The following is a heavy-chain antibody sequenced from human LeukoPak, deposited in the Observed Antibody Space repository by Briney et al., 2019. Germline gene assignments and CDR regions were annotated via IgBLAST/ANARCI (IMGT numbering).Heavy chain of an antibody. Sequence: PGGSLRLSCAASGFSSFAMNWVRQAPGKGLEWVSSITGSGSTTYYTDSVNGRFIISRDISKNTLYLQMNGLRAEDTAAYYCAKDFTSWFTGGFDYWGQGTLVTVSS. D-gene: IGHD3-10*01. CDR2: ITGSGSTT. V-gene: IGHV3-23*01. CDR1: GFSSFA. J-gene: IGHJ4*02. CDR3: AKDFTSWFTGGFDY.